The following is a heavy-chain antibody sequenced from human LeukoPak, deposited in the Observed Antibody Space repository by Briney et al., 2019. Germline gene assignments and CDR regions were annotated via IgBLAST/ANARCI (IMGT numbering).Heavy chain of an antibody. D-gene: IGHD3-10*01. Sequence: GGSLRLSRAASGFTFSDYGLHWVRQAPGKGLEWVAVISYDGSHKFYADSVKGRFTISRDNFKNTLYLEMNSLRPEDTAMFYCAKDLDGSGIYDFWGQGTLVTVSS. V-gene: IGHV3-30*18. J-gene: IGHJ4*02. CDR3: AKDLDGSGIYDF. CDR1: GFTFSDYG. CDR2: ISYDGSHK.